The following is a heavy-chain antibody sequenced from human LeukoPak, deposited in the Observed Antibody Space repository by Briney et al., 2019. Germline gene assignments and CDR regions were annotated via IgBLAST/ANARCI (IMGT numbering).Heavy chain of an antibody. D-gene: IGHD3-16*01. CDR1: GFTFSSYA. J-gene: IGHJ4*02. V-gene: IGHV3-23*01. CDR3: AKISGGANSRYFDY. Sequence: PGGSLRLSCAASGFTFSSYAMSWVRQAPGKGLEWVSAISGSGGSTYYADSVKGRLTISRDNSKNTLYLQMNSLRAEDTAVYYCAKISGGANSRYFDYWGQGTLVTVSS. CDR2: ISGSGGST.